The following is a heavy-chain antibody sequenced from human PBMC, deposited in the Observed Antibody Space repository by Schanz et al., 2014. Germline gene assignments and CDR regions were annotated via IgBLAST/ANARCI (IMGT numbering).Heavy chain of an antibody. Sequence: EVQLVESGGGLVKPGGALELSCAASGFTFNYAWMNWVRQAPGKGREWVARIKSESDGGTTDYADPVQGRFTISRDDSKSTLYLQMNSLKTEDTAVYYCTTPDYYGSGSYSDAFDIWGQGTKVTVSS. D-gene: IGHD3-10*01. V-gene: IGHV3-15*01. CDR1: GFTFNYAW. CDR2: IKSESDGGTT. CDR3: TTPDYYGSGSYSDAFDI. J-gene: IGHJ3*02.